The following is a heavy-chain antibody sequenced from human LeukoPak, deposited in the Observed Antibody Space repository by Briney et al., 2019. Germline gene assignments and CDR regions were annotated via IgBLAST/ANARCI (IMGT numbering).Heavy chain of an antibody. CDR2: INHNGNVN. CDR1: GFTFSSYW. CDR3: ARGGGLDV. V-gene: IGHV3-7*03. Sequence: GGSLRLSCAASGFTFSSYWMNWARQAPGKGLEWVASINHNGNVNYYVDSVEGRFTISRDNAKNSLYLQMSDLRAEDTAVYFCARGGGLDVWGQGATVTVSS. D-gene: IGHD3-16*01. J-gene: IGHJ6*02.